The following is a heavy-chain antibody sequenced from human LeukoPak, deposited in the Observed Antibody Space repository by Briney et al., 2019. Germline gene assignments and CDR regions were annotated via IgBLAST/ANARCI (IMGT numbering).Heavy chain of an antibody. D-gene: IGHD3-22*01. CDR1: GYTFTSYD. J-gene: IGHJ4*02. CDR3: ATGGSSGSFDN. Sequence: ASVTVSCKASGYTFTSYDINWVRQAPGQGLEWMGWMNPNSGNTGYAQKFQGRVTITRNTSISTAYMELSSLRSENTAVYHCATGGSSGSFDNWGRGTLVTVSS. V-gene: IGHV1-8*03. CDR2: MNPNSGNT.